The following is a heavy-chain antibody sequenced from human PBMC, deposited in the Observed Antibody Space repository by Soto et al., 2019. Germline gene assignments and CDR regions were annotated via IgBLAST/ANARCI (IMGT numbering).Heavy chain of an antibody. CDR1: GYTFTSYG. D-gene: IGHD3-3*01. Sequence: ASVKVSCKASGYTFTSYGISWVRQAPGQGLEWMGWISAYNGNTNYAQKLQGRVTMTTDTSTSTAYMELRSLRSDDTAVYYCARQYYDFWSGYYNYFDYWGKGTLVTVSS. CDR3: ARQYYDFWSGYYNYFDY. V-gene: IGHV1-18*01. CDR2: ISAYNGNT. J-gene: IGHJ4*02.